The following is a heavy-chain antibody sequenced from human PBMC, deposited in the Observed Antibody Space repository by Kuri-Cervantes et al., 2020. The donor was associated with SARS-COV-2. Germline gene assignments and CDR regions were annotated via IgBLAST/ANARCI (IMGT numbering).Heavy chain of an antibody. J-gene: IGHJ2*01. D-gene: IGHD4-17*01. Sequence: SVKVSCKASGYTFTSYDINWVRQATGQGLEWMGGIIPIFGIANYAQKFQGRVTITADKSTSTTYMELSSLRSEDTAVYYCAKDGIPTVTTGENRYWYFDLWGRGTLVTVSS. V-gene: IGHV1-69*10. CDR1: GYTFTSYD. CDR3: AKDGIPTVTTGENRYWYFDL. CDR2: IIPIFGIA.